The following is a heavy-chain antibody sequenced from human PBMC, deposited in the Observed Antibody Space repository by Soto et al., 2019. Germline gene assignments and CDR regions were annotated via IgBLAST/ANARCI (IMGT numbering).Heavy chain of an antibody. J-gene: IGHJ6*02. CDR3: ARNGDYISGMDV. D-gene: IGHD2-8*01. Sequence: EVQLVESGGGLVKPGGSLRLSCAASGFTFSNAWVNWVRQAPGKGLEWVGRIKSKTDGGTTDYAAPVKGRFTISRDDSKNTLCLQMNSTKTEDTAVYYCARNGDYISGMDVWGQGTTVTVSS. CDR2: IKSKTDGGTT. CDR1: GFTFSNAW. V-gene: IGHV3-15*07.